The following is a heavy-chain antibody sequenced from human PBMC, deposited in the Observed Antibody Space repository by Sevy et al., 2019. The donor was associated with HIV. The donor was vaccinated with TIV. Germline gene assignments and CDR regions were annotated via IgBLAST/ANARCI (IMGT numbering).Heavy chain of an antibody. J-gene: IGHJ4*02. D-gene: IGHD3-16*01. CDR3: ARDLPHLLPWELSRGSDF. Sequence: GGSLRLSCTAYGFTFSNYAVHWVRQAPGKGLEWVAIISHDGIHKDFADSVRGRFSISRDTSKNTIYLQMNSLRPEDTAVYYCARDLPHLLPWELSRGSDFWGQGTLVTVSS. CDR2: ISHDGIHK. V-gene: IGHV3-30*04. CDR1: GFTFSNYA.